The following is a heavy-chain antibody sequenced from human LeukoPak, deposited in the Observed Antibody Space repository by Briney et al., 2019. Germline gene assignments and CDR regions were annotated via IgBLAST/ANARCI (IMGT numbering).Heavy chain of an antibody. J-gene: IGHJ4*02. Sequence: SXXVSCKASGGTFISYAISWVGQARGQGGEWMGRIIPIFGRGNYAQKFKGRGTITTEESTSTAYMELSSLRSEDTAVYYCATRGFDYWGQGTLVTVSS. CDR2: IIPIFGRG. CDR3: ATRGFDY. CDR1: GGTFISYA. V-gene: IGHV1-69*05.